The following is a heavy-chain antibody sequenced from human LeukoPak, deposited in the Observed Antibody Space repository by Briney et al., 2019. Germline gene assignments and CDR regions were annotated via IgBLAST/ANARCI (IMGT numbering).Heavy chain of an antibody. D-gene: IGHD3-16*01. CDR2: IYYTGST. CDR3: ASRTNTYYDYVWGRTYYYYYGMGV. CDR1: GGSIRSSYYY. V-gene: IGHV4-39*07. J-gene: IGHJ6*02. Sequence: SETLSLTCTVSGGSIRSSYYYWGWIRQPPGKGLEWIGSIYYTGSTYYNPSLKSRVTIPVDTSKNQFSLKLSSVTAADTAVYYCASRTNTYYDYVWGRTYYYYYGMGVWGQGTTVTVSS.